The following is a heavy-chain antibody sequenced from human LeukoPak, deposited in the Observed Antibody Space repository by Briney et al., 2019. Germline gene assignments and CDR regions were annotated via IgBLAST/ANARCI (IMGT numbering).Heavy chain of an antibody. Sequence: SETLSLTCAVYGGSFSGYYWSWIRQPPGKGPEWIGEINHSGSTNYNPSLKSRVTISVDTSKNQFSLKLSSVTAADTAVYYCARGPPGYYDSSGYPPIRYWGQGTLVTVSS. J-gene: IGHJ4*02. CDR3: ARGPPGYYDSSGYPPIRY. V-gene: IGHV4-34*01. CDR1: GGSFSGYY. D-gene: IGHD3-22*01. CDR2: INHSGST.